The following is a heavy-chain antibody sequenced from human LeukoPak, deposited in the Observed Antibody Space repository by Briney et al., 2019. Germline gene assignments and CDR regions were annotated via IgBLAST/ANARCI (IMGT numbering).Heavy chain of an antibody. V-gene: IGHV3-30*02. Sequence: GGSLRLSCAASGFTFSSSGMHWVRQAPGKGLEWVAFIRYDGSNKYYADSVKGRFTISRDNSKNTLYLQMNSLRAEDTAVYYCAKDSRGQYYYDSSGYYYFDYWGQGTLVTVSS. CDR1: GFTFSSSG. CDR2: IRYDGSNK. D-gene: IGHD3-22*01. J-gene: IGHJ4*02. CDR3: AKDSRGQYYYDSSGYYYFDY.